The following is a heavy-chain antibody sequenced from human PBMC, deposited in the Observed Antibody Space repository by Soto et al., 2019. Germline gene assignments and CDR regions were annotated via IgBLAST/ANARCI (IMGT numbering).Heavy chain of an antibody. CDR3: ARGLRGYSYGYDY. CDR1: GGSISSGDYY. Sequence: SETLSLTCTVSGGSISSGDYYWSWIRQPPGKGLEWIGYIYYSGSTYYNPSLKRRVTISVDTSKNQFSLKLGSVTAADTAVYYCARGLRGYSYGYDYWGQGTLVTGPS. J-gene: IGHJ4*02. V-gene: IGHV4-30-4*01. CDR2: IYYSGST. D-gene: IGHD5-18*01.